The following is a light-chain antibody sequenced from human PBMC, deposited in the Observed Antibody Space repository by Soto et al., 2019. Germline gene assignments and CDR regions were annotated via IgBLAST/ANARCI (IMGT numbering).Light chain of an antibody. V-gene: IGKV3-20*01. Sequence: EIVLTQSPGTLSLSPGERATLSCRASQSVTSTYLAWYQQKPGQAPRLLIYGASSRATGIPDRFSGSGSGTDFTLTSSRLEPEDFAVYYCQQYGTSPNTFGQGTKLEIK. J-gene: IGKJ2*01. CDR3: QQYGTSPNT. CDR1: QSVTSTY. CDR2: GAS.